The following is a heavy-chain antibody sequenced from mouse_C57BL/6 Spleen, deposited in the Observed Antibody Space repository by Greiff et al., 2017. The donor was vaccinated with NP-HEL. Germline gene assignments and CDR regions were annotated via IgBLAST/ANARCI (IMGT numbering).Heavy chain of an antibody. Sequence: QVQLQQPGAELVKPGASVKMSCKASGYTFTSYWITWVKQRPGQGLEWIGDIYPGSGSTNYNEKFKSKATLTVDTSSSTAYMQLSSLTSEESAVYYCARESLITTVVWYYFDYWGQGTTLTVSS. V-gene: IGHV1-55*01. CDR3: ARESLITTVVWYYFDY. CDR1: GYTFTSYW. J-gene: IGHJ2*01. CDR2: IYPGSGST. D-gene: IGHD1-1*01.